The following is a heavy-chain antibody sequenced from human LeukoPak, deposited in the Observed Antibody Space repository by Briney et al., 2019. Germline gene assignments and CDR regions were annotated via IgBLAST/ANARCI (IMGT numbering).Heavy chain of an antibody. Sequence: PGASVKVSCKASGYTLTSYGISWVRQAPGQGLEWMGWINTDTGNPTYAQGFTGRFVFSLDTSVSTAYLQISSLKAEDTAVYYCARASCTGGTCPTFIDFWGQGTLVTASS. V-gene: IGHV7-4-1*02. J-gene: IGHJ4*02. CDR3: ARASCTGGTCPTFIDF. CDR2: INTDTGNP. CDR1: GYTLTSYG. D-gene: IGHD2-15*01.